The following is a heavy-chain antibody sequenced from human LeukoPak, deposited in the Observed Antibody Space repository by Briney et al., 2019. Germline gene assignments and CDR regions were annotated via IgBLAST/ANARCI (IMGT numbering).Heavy chain of an antibody. CDR3: ARNAYPITLVRGHSYYYGMDV. V-gene: IGHV3-48*01. CDR2: INSGSDVI. Sequence: GGSLRLSCAASGFTFSHYNMHWVRQAPGKGLEWVSYINSGSDVISYADSVKGRFTISRDNAKNSLYLQMNSLRAEDTAVYYCARNAYPITLVRGHSYYYGMDVWGQGTTVTVSS. J-gene: IGHJ6*02. CDR1: GFTFSHYN. D-gene: IGHD3-10*01.